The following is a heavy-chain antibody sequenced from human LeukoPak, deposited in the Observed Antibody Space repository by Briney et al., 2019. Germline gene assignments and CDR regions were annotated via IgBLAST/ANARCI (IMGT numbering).Heavy chain of an antibody. CDR2: ISGSGGST. J-gene: IGHJ4*02. D-gene: IGHD1-26*01. V-gene: IGHV3-23*01. Sequence: QSGGSLRLSCAASGFTFSSYAMSWVRQAPGKGLEWVSAISGSGGSTYYADSVKGRFTISRDNSKNTLYLQMNSLRAEDTAVYYCARVYLEWEPNLDYWGQGTLVTVSS. CDR3: ARVYLEWEPNLDY. CDR1: GFTFSSYA.